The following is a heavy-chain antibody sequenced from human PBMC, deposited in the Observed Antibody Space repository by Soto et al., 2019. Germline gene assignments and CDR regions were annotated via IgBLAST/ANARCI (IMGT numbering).Heavy chain of an antibody. D-gene: IGHD2-2*01. Sequence: GGSLRLSCSASGFTFSDENMSWVRQVPGKGLEWVSGISGGGSYIFYADSVQGRFSISRDNPKNSLFLEMNSLRVEDTAVYYCARDSDCHSTSCFFPPHVWGQGTTVTVSS. CDR1: GFTFSDEN. J-gene: IGHJ6*02. CDR3: ARDSDCHSTSCFFPPHV. V-gene: IGHV3-21*06. CDR2: ISGGGSYI.